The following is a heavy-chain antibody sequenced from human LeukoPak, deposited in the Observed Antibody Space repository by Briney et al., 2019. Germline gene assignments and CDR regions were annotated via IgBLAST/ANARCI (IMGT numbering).Heavy chain of an antibody. CDR1: GYNFTNYW. V-gene: IGHV5-51*01. D-gene: IGHD3-22*01. Sequence: GESLKISCTGSGYNFTNYWIGWVRQMPGKGLEWMGIIYPGDSDTRYSPSFQGQVTISADKSISTAYLQWSSLKFSDTAMFYCARQGYDSSGYYYDAFDIWGQGTMVTVSS. J-gene: IGHJ3*02. CDR3: ARQGYDSSGYYYDAFDI. CDR2: IYPGDSDT.